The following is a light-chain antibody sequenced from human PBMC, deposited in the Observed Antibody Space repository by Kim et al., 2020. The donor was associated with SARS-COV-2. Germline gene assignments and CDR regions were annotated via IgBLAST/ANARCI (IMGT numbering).Light chain of an antibody. V-gene: IGLV2-14*04. CDR1: NSDVGGYDF. Sequence: GQSITISCTGTNSDVGGYDFVSWYQQRTGTAPKLVIYDVNKRPSGVSNRFSGSKSGNTASLSISGLQAEDEADYYCTSYTITSSYVFGTGTKVTVL. CDR2: DVN. J-gene: IGLJ1*01. CDR3: TSYTITSSYV.